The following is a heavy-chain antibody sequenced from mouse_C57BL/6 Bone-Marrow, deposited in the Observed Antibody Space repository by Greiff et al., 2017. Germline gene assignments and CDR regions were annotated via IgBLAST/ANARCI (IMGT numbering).Heavy chain of an antibody. V-gene: IGHV1-15*01. CDR3: TRDDGYDFWWYFDV. Sequence: SGAELVRPGASVTLSCKASGYTFTDYEMHWVKQTPVHGLEWIGAIDPETGGTAYNQKFKGKAILTADKSSSTAYMELRSLTSEDSAVYYCTRDDGYDFWWYFDVWGTGTTVTVSS. CDR2: IDPETGGT. D-gene: IGHD2-2*01. J-gene: IGHJ1*03. CDR1: GYTFTDYE.